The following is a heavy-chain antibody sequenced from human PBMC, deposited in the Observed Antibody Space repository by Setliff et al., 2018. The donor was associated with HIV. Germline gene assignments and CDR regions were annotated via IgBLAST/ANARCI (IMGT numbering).Heavy chain of an antibody. D-gene: IGHD3-22*01. Sequence: SETLSLTCTVSGGSISSGDYYWSWIRQYPGKGLEWIGYIYYSGSTFYNPSLKSRVTISVDTSKKQFSLKLSSVTAADTAVYYCARLGDNSDWRSNYFFYYFDVWGKGTTVTVSS. CDR2: IYYSGST. CDR1: GGSISSGDYY. CDR3: ARLGDNSDWRSNYFFYYFDV. V-gene: IGHV4-31*03. J-gene: IGHJ6*03.